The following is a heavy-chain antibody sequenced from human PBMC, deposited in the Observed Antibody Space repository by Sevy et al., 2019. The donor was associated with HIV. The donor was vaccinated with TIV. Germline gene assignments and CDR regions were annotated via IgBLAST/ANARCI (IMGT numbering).Heavy chain of an antibody. CDR2: IYYSGST. J-gene: IGHJ4*02. D-gene: IGHD3-3*01. Sequence: SETLSLTCTVSGGSISSSSYYWGWIRQPPGKGLEWIGSIYYSGSTYYNPSLKSRVTISVDTSKNQFSLKLSSVTAADTAVYYCARLNLSIFGVVTHFDYWGQGTLVTVSS. V-gene: IGHV4-39*01. CDR3: ARLNLSIFGVVTHFDY. CDR1: GGSISSSSYY.